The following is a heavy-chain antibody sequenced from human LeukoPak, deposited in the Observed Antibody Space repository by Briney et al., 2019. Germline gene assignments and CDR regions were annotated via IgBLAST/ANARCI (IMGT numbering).Heavy chain of an antibody. CDR3: AKPYYYDSSGYKYYFDY. Sequence: SGRSLRLSCAASGFTFSSYGMHWVRQAPGKGLEWVAVISYDGSNKYYADSVKGRFTISRDNPKNTLYLQMNSLRAEDTAVYYCAKPYYYDSSGYKYYFDYWGQGTLVTVSS. CDR1: GFTFSSYG. V-gene: IGHV3-30*18. D-gene: IGHD3-22*01. CDR2: ISYDGSNK. J-gene: IGHJ4*02.